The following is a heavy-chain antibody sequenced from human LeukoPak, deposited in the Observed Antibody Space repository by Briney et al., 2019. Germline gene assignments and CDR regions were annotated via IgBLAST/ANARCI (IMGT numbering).Heavy chain of an antibody. D-gene: IGHD3-16*01. Sequence: SETLSLTCTVSGGSISDYCRGWIRQPPGKGLEWIGYFYNSGSSTYNPSLKSRVTISVDTSKEQFSLKVNSVPAADTAVYYCTRGAGWLIDYWGQGILVTVSS. CDR3: TRGAGWLIDY. CDR2: FYNSGSS. V-gene: IGHV4-59*01. CDR1: GGSISDYC. J-gene: IGHJ4*02.